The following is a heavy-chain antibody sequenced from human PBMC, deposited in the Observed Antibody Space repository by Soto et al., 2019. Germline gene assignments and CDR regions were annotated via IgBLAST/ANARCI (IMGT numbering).Heavy chain of an antibody. CDR2: IWYDGSNK. CDR3: AKGYSSGWYDY. J-gene: IGHJ4*02. D-gene: IGHD6-19*01. V-gene: IGHV3-33*06. CDR1: GFTFSSYG. Sequence: GGSLRLSCAASGFTFSSYGMHWVRQAPGKGLEWVAVIWYDGSNKYYADSVKGRFTISRDNSKNTLYLQMNSLRAEDTAVYYCAKGYSSGWYDYWGQGTLVTVSS.